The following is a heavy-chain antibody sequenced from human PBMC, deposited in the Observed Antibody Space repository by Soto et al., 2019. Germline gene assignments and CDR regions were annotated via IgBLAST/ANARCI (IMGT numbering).Heavy chain of an antibody. CDR3: ARSRSDYVWGSYISFDY. V-gene: IGHV4-59*01. D-gene: IGHD3-16*01. J-gene: IGHJ4*02. CDR2: IYYSGST. CDR1: GGSISSYY. Sequence: SETLSLTCTVSGGSISSYYWSWIRQPPGKGLEWIGYIYYSGSTNYNPSLKSRVTISVDTSKNQFSLKLSSVTAADTAVYYCARSRSDYVWGSYISFDYWGQGTLVTVSS.